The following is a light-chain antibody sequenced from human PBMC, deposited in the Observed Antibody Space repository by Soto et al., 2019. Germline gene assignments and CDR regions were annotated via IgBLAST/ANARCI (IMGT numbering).Light chain of an antibody. CDR1: QSISTN. V-gene: IGKV3-15*01. Sequence: EIVMTQSPATLSLSPGERATLFCRASQSISTNLAWYQQRPGQAPRVLIYAASTRATGIPARFSGSGSGTDFSLTISSLQSEDFAVYYCQQYYSFPLTFGGGTKVEIK. J-gene: IGKJ4*01. CDR3: QQYYSFPLT. CDR2: AAS.